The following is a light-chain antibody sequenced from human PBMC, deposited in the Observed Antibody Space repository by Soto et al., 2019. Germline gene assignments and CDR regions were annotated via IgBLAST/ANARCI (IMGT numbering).Light chain of an antibody. J-gene: IGKJ5*01. CDR2: RAS. CDR3: QQRNIWPPVT. CDR1: QNIYSN. V-gene: IGKV3-15*01. Sequence: IVMTQSPATLSVSPGERATFSCRASQNIYSNIAWYQQRPGQAPRLLIYRASTRATGVPARFSGSGSGTDFTLTISSLEPEDSAIHYCQQRNIWPPVTFGQGTRLEI.